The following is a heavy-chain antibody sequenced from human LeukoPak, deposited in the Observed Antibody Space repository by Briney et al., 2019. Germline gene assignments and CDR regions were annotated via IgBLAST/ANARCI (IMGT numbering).Heavy chain of an antibody. V-gene: IGHV4-61*02. CDR1: GGSISSGSYY. J-gene: IGHJ6*03. CDR3: ARCRLGPAPYYYYYYMDV. CDR2: IYTSGST. Sequence: SETLSLTCTVSGGSISSGSYYWSWIRQPAGKGLEWIGRIYTSGSTNYNPSLKSRVTMSVDTSKNQFSLKLSSVTAADTAVYYCARCRLGPAPYYYYYYMDVWGKGTTVTISS. D-gene: IGHD3-9*01.